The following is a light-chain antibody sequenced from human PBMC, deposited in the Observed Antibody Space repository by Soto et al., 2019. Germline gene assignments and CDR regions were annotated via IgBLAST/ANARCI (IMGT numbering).Light chain of an antibody. CDR3: QQYDFLVT. CDR2: DAS. CDR1: QDINNY. J-gene: IGKJ5*01. V-gene: IGKV1-33*01. Sequence: DIQMTQSPSSLSASVGDRVTITCQASQDINNYLNWYQLKPGKAPELLIYDASNLQTGVPTRFSGSGSGKHFTFPISSLQPEDIEAYFCQQYDFLVTFGQGTRLEIQ.